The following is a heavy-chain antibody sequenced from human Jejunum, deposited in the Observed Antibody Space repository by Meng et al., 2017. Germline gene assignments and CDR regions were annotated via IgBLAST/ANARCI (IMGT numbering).Heavy chain of an antibody. CDR1: GFTFSDYF. CDR3: ARDLDRYYYGSGSFRSDY. Sequence: GGSLRLSCAASGFTFSDYFMTWIRQAPGKGLEWIAYIDGSGSSIHYADFVRGRFTISRDNAKRSVYLQMNSLRVEDTAVYYCARDLDRYYYGSGSFRSDYWGQGTLVTVSS. V-gene: IGHV3-11*04. CDR2: IDGSGSSI. D-gene: IGHD3-10*01. J-gene: IGHJ4*02.